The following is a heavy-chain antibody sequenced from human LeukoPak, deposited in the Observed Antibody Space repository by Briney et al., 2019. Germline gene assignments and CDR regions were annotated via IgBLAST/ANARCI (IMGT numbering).Heavy chain of an antibody. J-gene: IGHJ4*02. CDR2: VKGDGTFT. CDR3: VRDGDDYNFDY. CDR1: GFTFSNYW. Sequence: GRSLRLSCAASGFTFSNYWMHWVRQAPGKGLVWVSRVKGDGTFTNYADSVKGRFTISRDNAKYTLYLQMHSLRAEDTAIYYCVRDGDDYNFDYWGQGSLVTVSS. D-gene: IGHD5-24*01. V-gene: IGHV3-74*01.